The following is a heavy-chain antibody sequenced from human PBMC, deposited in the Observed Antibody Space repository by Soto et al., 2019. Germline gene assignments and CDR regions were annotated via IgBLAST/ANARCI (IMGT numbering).Heavy chain of an antibody. CDR1: GYSFTSYW. J-gene: IGHJ3*02. CDR2: IYPGDSDT. D-gene: IGHD3-22*01. Sequence: GESLKISCKGSGYSFTSYWIGWVRQMPGKGLEWMGIIYPGDSDTRYSPSFQGQVTISADKSISTAYLQWSSLKASDTAMYYCARQERGDYYHRSSLAFDIWGQGTTVTVSS. V-gene: IGHV5-51*01. CDR3: ARQERGDYYHRSSLAFDI.